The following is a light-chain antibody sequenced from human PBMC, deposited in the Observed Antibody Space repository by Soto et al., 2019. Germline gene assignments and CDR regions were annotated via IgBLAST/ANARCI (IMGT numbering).Light chain of an antibody. Sequence: QSALTQPASVSGSPGQSITISCTGTSSDVGNYNLVSWYLQHPGKAPKLVIYEVSKRPSGVSSRFSGSKSANTASLTISGLLPEDEADYYCCSYAGSSTVVFGGGTKLTVL. CDR2: EVS. V-gene: IGLV2-23*02. CDR3: CSYAGSSTVV. CDR1: SSDVGNYNL. J-gene: IGLJ2*01.